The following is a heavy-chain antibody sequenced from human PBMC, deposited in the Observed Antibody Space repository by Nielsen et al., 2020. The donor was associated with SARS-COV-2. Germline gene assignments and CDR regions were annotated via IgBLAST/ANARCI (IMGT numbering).Heavy chain of an antibody. J-gene: IGHJ5*02. CDR1: GFTFSSYW. D-gene: IGHD6-13*01. Sequence: GGSLRLSCAASGFTFSSYWMSWVRQAPGKGLEWVANIKQDGSEKYYVDSVKGRFTISRDNAKNSLYLQMNSLRAEDTAVYYCAREAGQRGYSTGFDPWGQGTLVTVSS. CDR2: IKQDGSEK. V-gene: IGHV3-7*01. CDR3: AREAGQRGYSTGFDP.